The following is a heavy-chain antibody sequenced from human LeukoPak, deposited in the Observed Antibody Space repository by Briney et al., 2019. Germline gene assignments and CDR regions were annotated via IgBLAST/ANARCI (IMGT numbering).Heavy chain of an antibody. V-gene: IGHV3-7*01. CDR1: GFTFNRYW. CDR3: AKGGGYEAQYYYYYLDV. Sequence: GGSLRLSCAASGFTFNRYWMSWVRQAPGKGLEWVANIKQDGGEIYYVDSVKGRFTISRDNAKNSVYLQMKSLRAEDTAVYYCAKGGGYEAQYYYYYLDVWDKGTTVTISS. J-gene: IGHJ6*03. D-gene: IGHD5-12*01. CDR2: IKQDGGEI.